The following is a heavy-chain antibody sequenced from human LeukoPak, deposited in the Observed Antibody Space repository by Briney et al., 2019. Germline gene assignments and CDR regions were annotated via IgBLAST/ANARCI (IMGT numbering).Heavy chain of an antibody. CDR2: ISSGGSTI. V-gene: IGHV3-48*03. CDR3: ARGRYSYPDY. CDR1: GFTFSSYE. D-gene: IGHD5-18*01. J-gene: IGHJ4*02. Sequence: PGGSLRLSCAASGFTFSSYEVNWVRQAPGKGLEWVSYISSGGSTIYYADSVKGRFTISRDNAKNSLYLQMNSLRAEDTAVYYCARGRYSYPDYWGQGTLVTVSS.